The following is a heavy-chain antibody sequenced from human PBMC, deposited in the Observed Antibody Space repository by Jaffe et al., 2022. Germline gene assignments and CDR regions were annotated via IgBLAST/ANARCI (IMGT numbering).Heavy chain of an antibody. CDR2: IIPIFGTA. CDR1: GGTFSSYA. J-gene: IGHJ4*02. CDR3: ARDTSDYGDYAPESPTFDY. Sequence: QVQLVQSGAEVKKPGSSVKVSCKASGGTFSSYAISWVRQAPGQGLEWMGGIIPIFGTANYAQKFQGRVTITADESTSTAYMELSSLRSEDTAVYYCARDTSDYGDYAPESPTFDYWGQGTLVTVSS. V-gene: IGHV1-69*01. D-gene: IGHD4-17*01.